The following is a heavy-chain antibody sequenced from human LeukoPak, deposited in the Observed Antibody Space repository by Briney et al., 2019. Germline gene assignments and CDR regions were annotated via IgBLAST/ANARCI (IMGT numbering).Heavy chain of an antibody. J-gene: IGHJ6*02. CDR2: IKQDGSEK. CDR1: GFTFSSYW. CDR3: ARYGSGSYYYYYGMDV. Sequence: GGSLRLSCAASGFTFSSYWMSWVRQAPGKGLEWVANIKQDGSEKYYVDSVKGRFTISRDNAKKSQYLQMNSLRAEDTAVYYCARYGSGSYYYYYGMDVWGQGTTVTVSS. D-gene: IGHD3-10*01. V-gene: IGHV3-7*01.